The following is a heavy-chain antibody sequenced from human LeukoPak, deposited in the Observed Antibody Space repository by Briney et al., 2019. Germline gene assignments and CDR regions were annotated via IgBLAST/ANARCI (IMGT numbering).Heavy chain of an antibody. Sequence: GGSLRLSCAASGFTFSSYAMSWVRQAPGKGLEWVSSITRTSSYIYYADSVQGRFTISRDNAKNSLYLQINSLRAEDTAVYYCARGSEGAAMVTRYYFDYWGQGTLVTVAS. CDR3: ARGSEGAAMVTRYYFDY. J-gene: IGHJ4*02. CDR2: ITRTSSYI. D-gene: IGHD5-18*01. V-gene: IGHV3-21*01. CDR1: GFTFSSYA.